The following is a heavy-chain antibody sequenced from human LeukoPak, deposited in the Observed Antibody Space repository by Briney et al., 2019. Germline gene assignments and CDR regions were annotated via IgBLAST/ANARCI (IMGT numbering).Heavy chain of an antibody. CDR1: GFIFTDYY. J-gene: IGHJ4*02. Sequence: GGSLRLSCSASGFIFTDYYMSWIRQAPGKGLEWVSYIGPSGTVIYNGDSVKGRFTISRDNATKSLYLQMNSLRAEDTAVYYCARDYNCWRQGTLVTVSS. V-gene: IGHV3-11*01. D-gene: IGHD3-10*01. CDR2: IGPSGTVI. CDR3: ARDYNC.